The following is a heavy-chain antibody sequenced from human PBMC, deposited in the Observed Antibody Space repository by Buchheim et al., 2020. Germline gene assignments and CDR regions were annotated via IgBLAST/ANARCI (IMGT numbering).Heavy chain of an antibody. CDR3: AKDSEAVAVAGTSFDY. CDR2: ISYDGSNK. D-gene: IGHD6-19*01. CDR1: GFTFSSYG. Sequence: QVQLVESGGGVVQPGRSLRLSCAASGFTFSSYGMHWVRQAPGKGLEWVAVISYDGSNKYYADSVKGRFTISRANSKNTLYLQMNSLRAEDTAVYYCAKDSEAVAVAGTSFDYWGQGTL. V-gene: IGHV3-30*18. J-gene: IGHJ4*02.